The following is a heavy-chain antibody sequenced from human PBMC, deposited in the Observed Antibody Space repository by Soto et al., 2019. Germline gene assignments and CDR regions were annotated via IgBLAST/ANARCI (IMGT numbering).Heavy chain of an antibody. CDR3: AKTGPYCGGDCSRYFYGMDV. V-gene: IGHV3-23*01. CDR2: IWGSGDRT. CDR1: GFAFRTYA. D-gene: IGHD2-21*02. J-gene: IGHJ6*02. Sequence: GSLRLSCAASGFAFRTYAMAWVRQAPGKGLEWVSGIWGSGDRTFYADSVKGRFTISRDNSRNTLYLQMYSLTAEDTALYYCAKTGPYCGGDCSRYFYGMDVWGQGTTVTVSS.